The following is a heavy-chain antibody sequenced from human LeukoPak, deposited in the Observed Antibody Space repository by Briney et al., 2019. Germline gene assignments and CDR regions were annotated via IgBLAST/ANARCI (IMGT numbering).Heavy chain of an antibody. CDR3: ARGTRRYCSSTSCPFDY. CDR1: GGSISSYY. V-gene: IGHV4-59*01. Sequence: PSETLSLTCTVSGGSISSYYWSWIRQPPGKGLEWIGYIYYSGSTNYNPSLKSRVTISVDTSKNQFSLKLSSVTAADTAVYYCARGTRRYCSSTSCPFDYWGQGTLVTVSS. J-gene: IGHJ4*02. D-gene: IGHD2-2*01. CDR2: IYYSGST.